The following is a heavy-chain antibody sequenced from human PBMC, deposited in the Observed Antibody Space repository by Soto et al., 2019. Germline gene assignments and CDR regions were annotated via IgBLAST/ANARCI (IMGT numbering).Heavy chain of an antibody. J-gene: IGHJ3*02. CDR1: GFSLRSDW. D-gene: IGHD3-10*01. V-gene: IGHV3-7*01. CDR2: IKEDGSVK. Sequence: EVQVVESGGGLVQPGGSLRLSCAAIGFSLRSDWMAWVRQIPGKGLEFVANIKEDGSVKNYVDSVKGLFSISRDNDKNSLYLQMNSLRAEDTAVYYCGTDRWGGAFDMWGQGTTVTVSS. CDR3: GTDRWGGAFDM.